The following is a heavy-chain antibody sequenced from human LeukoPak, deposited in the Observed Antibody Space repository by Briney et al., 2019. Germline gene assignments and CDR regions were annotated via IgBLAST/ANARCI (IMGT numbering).Heavy chain of an antibody. Sequence: GGSLRLSCAASGFTVSSNYMSWVRQAPGKGLEWVSVIYSSGSTYYADSVKGRFTISRDNSKNTLYLQMNSLRAEDTAVYYCAKEKEYSSGWYYFDYWGQGTLVTVSS. V-gene: IGHV3-53*01. CDR2: IYSSGST. CDR3: AKEKEYSSGWYYFDY. J-gene: IGHJ4*02. D-gene: IGHD6-19*01. CDR1: GFTVSSNY.